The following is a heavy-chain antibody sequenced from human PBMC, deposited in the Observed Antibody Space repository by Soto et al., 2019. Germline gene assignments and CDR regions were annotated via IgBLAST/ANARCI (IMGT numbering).Heavy chain of an antibody. J-gene: IGHJ5*02. V-gene: IGHV4-34*01. CDR2: INHSGST. CDR1: GGSFSGYY. CDR3: ASAGEISSCWYAGDWFDP. Sequence: SETLSLTCAVYGGSFSGYYWSWIRQPPGKGLEWIGEINHSGSTNYNPSLKSRVTISVDTSKHQFSLKLSSVTAADTAVYYCASAGEISSCWYAGDWFDPWGQGTLVSV. D-gene: IGHD6-13*01.